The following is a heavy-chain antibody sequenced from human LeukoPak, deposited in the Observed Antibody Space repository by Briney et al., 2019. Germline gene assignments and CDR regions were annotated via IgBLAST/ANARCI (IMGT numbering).Heavy chain of an antibody. CDR1: GFTFSSYE. D-gene: IGHD5-12*01. CDR2: SSSNGSTI. V-gene: IGHV3-48*03. Sequence: GGSLRLSCAASGFTFSSYEMNWVRQAPGKGLEWVSHSSSNGSTIFYAGSVKGRFTIARDNAMNSVYLQMNSLRAEDTAVYYCARGTLQSAYGFEYWGRGTLVSVSS. J-gene: IGHJ4*02. CDR3: ARGTLQSAYGFEY.